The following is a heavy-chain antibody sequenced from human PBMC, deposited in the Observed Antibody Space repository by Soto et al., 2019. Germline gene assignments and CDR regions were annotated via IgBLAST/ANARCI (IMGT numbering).Heavy chain of an antibody. J-gene: IGHJ4*02. CDR3: AKAPFLRSFYYLDF. Sequence: EVQILESGGGLVQPGGSLRLSCAASGFPFNDYAMTWVRQAPGKGLEWVSGISGSGESTYYAASVKGRFTISRDNSMNTLYLQMNSLRAEDTAVYYCAKAPFLRSFYYLDFWGQGTLVTVSS. D-gene: IGHD1-26*01. V-gene: IGHV3-23*01. CDR1: GFPFNDYA. CDR2: ISGSGEST.